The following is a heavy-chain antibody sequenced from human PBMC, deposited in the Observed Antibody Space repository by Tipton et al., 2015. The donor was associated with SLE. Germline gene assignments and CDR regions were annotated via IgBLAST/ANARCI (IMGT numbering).Heavy chain of an antibody. CDR3: ARNEGGDDY. D-gene: IGHD7-27*01. J-gene: IGHJ4*02. V-gene: IGHV4-61*02. CDR2: IYTSGST. Sequence: TLSLTCTVSGGSISSGSYYWSWIRQPAGKGLEWIGRIYTSGSTNYNPSLKSRVTISVDTSKNQFSLKLSSVTAADTAVYYCARNEGGDDYWGQGTLVTVSS. CDR1: GGSISSGSYY.